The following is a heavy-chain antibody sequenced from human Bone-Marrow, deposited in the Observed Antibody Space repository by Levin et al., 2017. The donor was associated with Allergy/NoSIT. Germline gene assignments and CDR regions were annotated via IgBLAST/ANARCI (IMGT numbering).Heavy chain of an antibody. CDR1: GGSISSGGYY. D-gene: IGHD3-3*01. J-gene: IGHJ5*02. Sequence: SETLSLTCTVSGGSISSGGYYWSWIRQHPGKGLEWIGYIYYSGSTYYNPSLKSRVTISVDTSKNQFSLKLSSVTAADTAVYYCARDLGGGVVMFDPWGQGTLVTVSS. CDR2: IYYSGST. V-gene: IGHV4-31*03. CDR3: ARDLGGGVVMFDP.